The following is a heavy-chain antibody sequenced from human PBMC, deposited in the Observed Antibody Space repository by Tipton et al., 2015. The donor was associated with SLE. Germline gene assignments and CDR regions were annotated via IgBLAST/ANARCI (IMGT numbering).Heavy chain of an antibody. J-gene: IGHJ4*02. CDR1: GLTLSSYS. CDR3: ARAVADWGWLVVY. CDR2: IDSRSSII. V-gene: IGHV3-48*01. D-gene: IGHD6-19*01. Sequence: SLRLSCAASGLTLSSYSMIWVRQAPGKGLEWLSYIDSRSSIIYYADSVKGRFTISRDNGKNSLYLQMNSLRAEDTAMYYCARAVADWGWLVVYWGRGTQVTVSS.